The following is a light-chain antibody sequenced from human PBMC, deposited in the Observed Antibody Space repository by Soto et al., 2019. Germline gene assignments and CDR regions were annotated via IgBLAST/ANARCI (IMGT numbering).Light chain of an antibody. V-gene: IGLV2-14*01. Sequence: QSVLTQPASLSGAPGQSITISCTGTSRDSGNYNYVSWYQHHPGKAPKLMFYEATSRPSGVSDRCSGSKSGMTAALTISGLQPEDEADYFCASYRSANTLVVFGTGTKVTVL. CDR1: SRDSGNYNY. CDR3: ASYRSANTLVV. J-gene: IGLJ1*01. CDR2: EAT.